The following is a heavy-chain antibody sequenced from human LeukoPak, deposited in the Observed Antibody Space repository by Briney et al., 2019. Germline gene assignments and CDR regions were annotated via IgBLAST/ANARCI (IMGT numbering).Heavy chain of an antibody. J-gene: IGHJ3*02. CDR3: ASLKNYYDSSGYLVTDAFDI. Sequence: ASVKVSCKASVYTFTTYNINWVRQAPGQGLEWMGWISGYNGNTNYAQKLQGRVTMTTDTYTSTDYMELRSLKSDDTAVYYCASLKNYYDSSGYLVTDAFDIWGQGTMVTVSS. CDR1: VYTFTTYN. V-gene: IGHV1-18*01. D-gene: IGHD3-22*01. CDR2: ISGYNGNT.